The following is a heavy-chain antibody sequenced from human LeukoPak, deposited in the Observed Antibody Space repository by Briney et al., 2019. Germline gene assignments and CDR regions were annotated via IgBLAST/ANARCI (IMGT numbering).Heavy chain of an antibody. CDR1: GFTFSSYG. D-gene: IGHD4-4*01. Sequence: GGSLRLSCAASGFTFSSYGMHWVRQAPGKGLEWVAVISYDGSNKYYADSVKGRFIISRDNSKNTLYLQMNSLRAEDTAVYYCAKPMTTVTRGESFDYWGQGTLVTVSS. J-gene: IGHJ4*02. CDR3: AKPMTTVTRGESFDY. V-gene: IGHV3-30*18. CDR2: ISYDGSNK.